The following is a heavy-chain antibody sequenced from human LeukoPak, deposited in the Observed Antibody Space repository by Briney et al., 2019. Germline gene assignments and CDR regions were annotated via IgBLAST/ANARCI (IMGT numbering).Heavy chain of an antibody. CDR1: GYTFINNW. Sequence: ASVKVSCKASGYTFINNWMHWVRQAPGQGLEWIGLINPTGTGTLYAQKFQGRVTMTRDMSTSTDYMELSSLRSEDTAVYYCARDFRGGYDFWSGYYTPYYFDYWGQGTLVTVSP. J-gene: IGHJ4*02. CDR3: ARDFRGGYDFWSGYYTPYYFDY. CDR2: INPTGTGT. D-gene: IGHD3-3*01. V-gene: IGHV1-46*01.